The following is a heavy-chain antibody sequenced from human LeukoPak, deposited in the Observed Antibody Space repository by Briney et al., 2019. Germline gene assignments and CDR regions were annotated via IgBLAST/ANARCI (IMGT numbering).Heavy chain of an antibody. CDR1: GDSVSSNNAG. CDR2: TYYRTKYFH. J-gene: IGHJ4*02. CDR3: ARDKGVSGSIPDY. Sequence: PSQTLSLTCAISGDSVSSNNAGWNWIRQSPSRGLEWLGRTYYRTKYFHDYALSVKSRITINPDTSKNQFSLHLNSVTPEDTAIYFCARDKGVSGSIPDYWGQGTLVTVSS. D-gene: IGHD3-10*01. V-gene: IGHV6-1*01.